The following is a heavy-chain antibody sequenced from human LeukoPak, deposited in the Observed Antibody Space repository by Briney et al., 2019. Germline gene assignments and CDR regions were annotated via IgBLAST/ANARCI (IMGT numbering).Heavy chain of an antibody. CDR1: GFTFNTYT. CDR3: ATYRQVLLPFES. J-gene: IGHJ4*02. Sequence: GGSLRLSCAASGFTFNTYTINWVRQAPGKGLEWVSSISSSSIYIYYADSVRGRFTISRDNSKSTLSLQMNSLRAEDTAIYYCATYRQVLLPFESWGQGTLVTVSS. V-gene: IGHV3-21*04. CDR2: ISSSSIYI. D-gene: IGHD2-8*02.